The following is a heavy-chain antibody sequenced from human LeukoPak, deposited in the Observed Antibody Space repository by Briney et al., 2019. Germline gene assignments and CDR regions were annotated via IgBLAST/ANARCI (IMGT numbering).Heavy chain of an antibody. V-gene: IGHV1-46*01. J-gene: IGHJ4*02. D-gene: IGHD3-22*01. CDR1: GYTFTSYY. Sequence: ASVKVSCKASGYTFTSYYMHWVRQAPGQGLEWMGIINPSGGSTSYAQKFQGRVTITADKSTSTAYMELSSLRSEDTAVYYCARDKKRGYYDSSGSACDYWGQGTLVTVSS. CDR2: INPSGGST. CDR3: ARDKKRGYYDSSGSACDY.